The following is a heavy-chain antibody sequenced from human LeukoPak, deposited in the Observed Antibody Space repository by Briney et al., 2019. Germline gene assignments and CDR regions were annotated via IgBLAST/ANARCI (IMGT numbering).Heavy chain of an antibody. J-gene: IGHJ4*02. CDR2: ISSSSSVI. Sequence: GRSLRLSCATSGFTFSSFAMHWVRQAPGKGLEWVSYISSSSSVIYYADSVKGRFTISRDNAKNSLYLQMNSLRDEDTAVYYCARDMSLLWFGDPFDYWGQGTLVTVSS. CDR1: GFTFSSFA. CDR3: ARDMSLLWFGDPFDY. D-gene: IGHD3-10*01. V-gene: IGHV3-48*02.